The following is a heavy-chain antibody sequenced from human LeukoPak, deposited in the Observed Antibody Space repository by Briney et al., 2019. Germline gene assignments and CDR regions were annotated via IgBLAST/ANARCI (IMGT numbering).Heavy chain of an antibody. CDR3: AKVRLITVVRGVVPDALDL. D-gene: IGHD3-10*01. Sequence: GGSLRLSCAASGFTFSSYSMNWVRQAPGKGLEWVSSISSSSSYIYYADSVKGRFTISRDNAKNSLYLQMNSLRAEDTAVYYCAKVRLITVVRGVVPDALDLWGRGTVVTVSS. V-gene: IGHV3-21*01. CDR1: GFTFSSYS. J-gene: IGHJ3*01. CDR2: ISSSSSYI.